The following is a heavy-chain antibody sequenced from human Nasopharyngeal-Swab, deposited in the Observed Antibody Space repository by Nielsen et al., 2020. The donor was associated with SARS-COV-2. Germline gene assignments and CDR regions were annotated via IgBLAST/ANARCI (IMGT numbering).Heavy chain of an antibody. Sequence: GGSLRLSCATSGFSFYNAWLSWVRQAPGKGLEWLGRIKSRPDGGTTDYAGPVKGRISVSRDDLENTVFLQMDSLRTGDTAVYYCTTDSGISARPIFNQWGQGTLVTVSS. D-gene: IGHD6-6*01. CDR3: TTDSGISARPIFNQ. J-gene: IGHJ4*02. CDR2: IKSRPDGGTT. V-gene: IGHV3-15*01. CDR1: GFSFYNAW.